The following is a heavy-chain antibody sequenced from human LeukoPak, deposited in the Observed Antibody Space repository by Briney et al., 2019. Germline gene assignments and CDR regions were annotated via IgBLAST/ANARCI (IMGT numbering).Heavy chain of an antibody. CDR2: IYYSGST. CDR3: ARDAGLAAAGYYYYYGMDV. CDR1: GGSISSGGYY. Sequence: SETLSLTCTVSGGSISSGGYYWRWIRQHPGKGLEWIGYIYYSGSTYYNPSLKSRVTISVDTSKNQFSLKLSSVTAADTAVYYCARDAGLAAAGYYYYYGMDVWGQGTTVTVSS. V-gene: IGHV4-31*03. D-gene: IGHD6-13*01. J-gene: IGHJ6*02.